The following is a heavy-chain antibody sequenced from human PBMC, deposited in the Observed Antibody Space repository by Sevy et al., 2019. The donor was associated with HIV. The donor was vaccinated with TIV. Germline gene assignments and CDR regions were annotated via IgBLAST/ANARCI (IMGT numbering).Heavy chain of an antibody. Sequence: GGSLRLSCAASGFTFSSYGMHWVRQAPGKGLEWVAVIWYDGSNKYYADSVKGRFTISRENSKNTLYLQMNSLRAEDTAVYYCARTYYYGSGSHYYFDYWGQGTLVTVSS. J-gene: IGHJ4*02. CDR2: IWYDGSNK. CDR1: GFTFSSYG. D-gene: IGHD3-10*01. CDR3: ARTYYYGSGSHYYFDY. V-gene: IGHV3-33*01.